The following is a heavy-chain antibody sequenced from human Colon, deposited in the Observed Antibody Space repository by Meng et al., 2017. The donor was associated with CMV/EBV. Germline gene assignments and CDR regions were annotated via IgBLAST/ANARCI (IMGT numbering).Heavy chain of an antibody. D-gene: IGHD6-6*01. J-gene: IGHJ6*02. CDR3: VRDLYPSIADGPNFYNYAMDL. V-gene: IGHV3-21*01. CDR1: GSTFSSYN. Sequence: GESLKISCAASGSTFSSYNMNWVRQAPGKGLEWVSFISSSSQYIYYADSVKGRFTISRDNAKNSLYLQMNSLRAEDTAVYYCVRDLYPSIADGPNFYNYAMDLWGQGTTVTVSS. CDR2: ISSSSQYI.